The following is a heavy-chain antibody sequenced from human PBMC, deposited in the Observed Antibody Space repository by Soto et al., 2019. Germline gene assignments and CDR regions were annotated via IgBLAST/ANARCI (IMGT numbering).Heavy chain of an antibody. J-gene: IGHJ4*02. CDR3: RRGGSYPY. Sequence: EVQLVESGGGLVKPGESLRLYCAASGFSFGTYTMNWVRQAPGKGLEWVSSIDRSGSYIYYVDSVKGRFSISRDNAKHSLYLQMNRLRAEDTAVYYCRRGGSYPYGGQGTLVTFSS. V-gene: IGHV3-21*02. CDR2: IDRSGSYI. CDR1: GFSFGTYT.